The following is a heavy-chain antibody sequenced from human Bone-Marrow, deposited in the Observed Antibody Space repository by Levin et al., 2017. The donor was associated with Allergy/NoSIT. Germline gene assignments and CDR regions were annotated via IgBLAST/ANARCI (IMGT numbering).Heavy chain of an antibody. V-gene: IGHV3-43*01. CDR3: AKDMGGGYCSGGSCYPTDVPAFRH. CDR1: GFTFDDYT. CDR2: ISWDGGST. Sequence: PGGSLRLSCAASGFTFDDYTMHWVRQAPGKGLEWVSLISWDGGSTYYADSVKGRFTISRDNSKNSLYLQMNSLRTEDTALYYCAKDMGGGYCSGGSCYPTDVPAFRHWGQGTLVTVSS. D-gene: IGHD2-15*01. J-gene: IGHJ1*01.